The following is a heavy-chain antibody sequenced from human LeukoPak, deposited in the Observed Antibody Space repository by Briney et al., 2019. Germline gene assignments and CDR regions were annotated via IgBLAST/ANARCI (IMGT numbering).Heavy chain of an antibody. D-gene: IGHD2-21*02. CDR1: GGSISSYY. Sequence: SETPSLTCTVSGGSISSYYWSWIRQPAGKGLEWIGRIFTSGTTNYNPSLKSRVTMSVDTSKNQFSLKLSSVTAADTAVYYCARGSVTQGVDYWGQGTLVTVSS. J-gene: IGHJ4*02. V-gene: IGHV4-4*07. CDR3: ARGSVTQGVDY. CDR2: IFTSGTT.